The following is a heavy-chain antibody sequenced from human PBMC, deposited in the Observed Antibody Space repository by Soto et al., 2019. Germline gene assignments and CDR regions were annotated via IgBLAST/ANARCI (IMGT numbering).Heavy chain of an antibody. D-gene: IGHD3-10*01. CDR1: GFTFSSYG. CDR2: IRYDGSNK. V-gene: IGHV3-33*01. Sequence: LRLSCAASGFTFSSYGMHWVRQAPCKGLEWVAVIRYDGSNKYYADSVKGRFTISRDNSKNTLYLQMNSLRAEDTAVYYCARESSMVRGVIPYYYGMDVWGQGTTVTVYS. CDR3: ARESSMVRGVIPYYYGMDV. J-gene: IGHJ6*02.